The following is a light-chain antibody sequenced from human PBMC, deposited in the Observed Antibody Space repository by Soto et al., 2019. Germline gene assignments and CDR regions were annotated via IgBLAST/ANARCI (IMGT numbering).Light chain of an antibody. Sequence: QSVLTQPASVSGSPGQSITISCTGTSSDIGGYIYVSWYQHHPGKAPKLLIYEVSNRPSGVSNRFSGSKSGNTASLTISGLQVEDEADYFCSTYTSSRTRFGGGTKLTVL. CDR3: STYTSSRTR. V-gene: IGLV2-14*01. CDR2: EVS. J-gene: IGLJ2*01. CDR1: SSDIGGYIY.